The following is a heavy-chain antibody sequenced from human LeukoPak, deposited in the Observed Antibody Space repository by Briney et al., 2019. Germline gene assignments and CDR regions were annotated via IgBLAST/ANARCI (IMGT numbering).Heavy chain of an antibody. V-gene: IGHV3-21*01. CDR3: ARESVAGHTDY. J-gene: IGHJ4*02. CDR2: ISSSSSYI. CDR1: GFTFSSYS. D-gene: IGHD6-19*01. Sequence: PGGSLRLSCAASGFTFSSYSMNWVRQAPGKGLEWVSSISSSSSYIHYADSVKGRFTISRDNAKNSLYLQMNSLRTEDTAVYYCARESVAGHTDYWGQGTLVTVSS.